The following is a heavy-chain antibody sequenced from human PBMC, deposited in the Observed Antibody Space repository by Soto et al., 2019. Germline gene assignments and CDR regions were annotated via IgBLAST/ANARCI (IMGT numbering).Heavy chain of an antibody. CDR3: AKGRYFDSSGGCANY. V-gene: IGHV3-23*01. CDR1: GFIFDNYA. Sequence: EVKLSESGGGFIPPGASARLSCITSGFIFDNYAMSWVRHSPRRGLEWVAAISGSGHATYYTQSVQGRFIISRDKSKKTVFLQMNNPRAEDTAVYYCAKGRYFDSSGGCANYWGLGTLVTVSS. J-gene: IGHJ4*02. CDR2: ISGSGHAT. D-gene: IGHD3-22*01.